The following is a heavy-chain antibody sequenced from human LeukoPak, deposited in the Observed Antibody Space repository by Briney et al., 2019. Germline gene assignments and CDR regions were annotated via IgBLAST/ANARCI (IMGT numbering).Heavy chain of an antibody. Sequence: PGGSLRLSCAASGFTFSSYSMNWVRQAPGKGLEWVSSISSSSSYIYYADPVKGRFTISRDNAKNSLYLQMNSLRAEDTAVYYCARDSYYYDSSGYRLPLDYWGQGTLVTVSS. CDR2: ISSSSSYI. D-gene: IGHD3-22*01. V-gene: IGHV3-21*01. CDR3: ARDSYYYDSSGYRLPLDY. CDR1: GFTFSSYS. J-gene: IGHJ4*02.